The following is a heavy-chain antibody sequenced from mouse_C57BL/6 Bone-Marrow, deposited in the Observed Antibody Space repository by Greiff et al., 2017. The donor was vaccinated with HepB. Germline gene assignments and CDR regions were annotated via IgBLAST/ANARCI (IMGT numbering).Heavy chain of an antibody. CDR3: ARIYDGYYDYYAMDY. Sequence: EVNVVESGGDLVKPGGSLKLSCAASGFTFSSYGMSWVRQTPDKRLEWVATISSGGSYTYYPDSVKGRFTISRDNAKNTLYLQMSSLKSEDTAMYYCARIYDGYYDYYAMDYWGQGTSVTVSS. CDR1: GFTFSSYG. J-gene: IGHJ4*01. CDR2: ISSGGSYT. V-gene: IGHV5-6*01. D-gene: IGHD2-3*01.